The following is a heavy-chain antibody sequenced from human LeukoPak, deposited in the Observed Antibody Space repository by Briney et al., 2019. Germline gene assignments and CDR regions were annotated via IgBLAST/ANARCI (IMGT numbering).Heavy chain of an antibody. CDR3: AKGRVPGTVTTTYDAFDI. J-gene: IGHJ3*02. V-gene: IGHV3-30*18. CDR2: ISYNGSNK. D-gene: IGHD4-17*01. CDR1: GFTFSSYG. Sequence: GGSLRLSCGASGFTFSSYGMHWVRQAPGKGLEWVAIISYNGSNKYYVDSVKGRFTISRDNSKNTLFLQMNSLRAEDTAVYYCAKGRVPGTVTTTYDAFDIWGQGTMVTVSS.